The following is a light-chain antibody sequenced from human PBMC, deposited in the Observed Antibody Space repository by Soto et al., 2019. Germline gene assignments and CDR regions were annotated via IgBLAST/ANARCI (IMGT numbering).Light chain of an antibody. CDR2: DVS. V-gene: IGLV2-14*01. CDR3: SSYTSSSTLHYV. J-gene: IGLJ1*01. Sequence: QSALTQPASVSGSPGQSITISCTGTSSDVGGYNYVSWYQQHPGKAPKLMIYDVSNRPSGVSNRFSGPKSGNTASLTISGLQAEDEADYYCSSYTSSSTLHYVFGTGATLTVL. CDR1: SSDVGGYNY.